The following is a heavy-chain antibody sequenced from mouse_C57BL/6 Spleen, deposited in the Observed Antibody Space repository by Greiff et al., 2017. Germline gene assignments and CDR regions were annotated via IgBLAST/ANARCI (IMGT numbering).Heavy chain of an antibody. J-gene: IGHJ1*03. CDR1: GYTFTSYW. V-gene: IGHV1-61*01. D-gene: IGHD4-1*01. Sequence: QVQLQQPGAELVRPGSSVKLSCKASGYTFTSYWMDWVKQRPGQGLEWIGNIYPSDSETHYNQKFKDKATLTVDKSSSTAYMQLSSLTSEDSAVYYCARSVLGRYFDVWGTGTTVTVSS. CDR2: IYPSDSET. CDR3: ARSVLGRYFDV.